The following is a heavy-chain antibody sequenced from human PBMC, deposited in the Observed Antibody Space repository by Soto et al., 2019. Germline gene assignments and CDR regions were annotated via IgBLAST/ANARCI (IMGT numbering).Heavy chain of an antibody. CDR2: IYHSGSA. Sequence: SETLSLTCAVSGRSISSSNWWSWVRQPPGKGLEWIGEIYHSGSANYNPSLKSRVTISVDKSKNQFSLKLSSVTAADTAVYYCARAAMGGSSWPFDYWGQGTLVTVSS. CDR3: ARAAMGGSSWPFDY. D-gene: IGHD6-13*01. V-gene: IGHV4-4*02. J-gene: IGHJ4*02. CDR1: GRSISSSNW.